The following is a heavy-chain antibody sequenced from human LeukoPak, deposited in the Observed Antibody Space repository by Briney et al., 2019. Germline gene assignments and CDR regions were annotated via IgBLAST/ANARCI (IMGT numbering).Heavy chain of an antibody. CDR1: GGSISSYC. CDR3: VRDKGDGTRPSSERFDY. CDR2: IYYTGTT. J-gene: IGHJ4*02. V-gene: IGHV4-59*01. Sequence: SETLSLTYTVSGGSISSYCWSWLRQPPGRGLEWIGYIYYTGTTNYNPSLKSRVAISVDTSKNQFSLKLSSVTAADTAVYYCVRDKGDGTRPSSERFDYWGQGTLVTVSS. D-gene: IGHD5-24*01.